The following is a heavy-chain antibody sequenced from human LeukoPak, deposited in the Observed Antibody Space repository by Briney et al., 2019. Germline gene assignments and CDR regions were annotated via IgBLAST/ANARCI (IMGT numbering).Heavy chain of an antibody. D-gene: IGHD3-10*01. CDR1: GGFISSYY. J-gene: IGHJ4*02. Sequence: SETLSLTCAVSGGFISSYYWSWIRQPPGKGLEWIGYIYYSGSTNYNPSLKSRVTISVDTSKNQFSLKLSSVTAADTAVYYRARSNYGSLDYWGQGTLVTVSS. CDR2: IYYSGST. CDR3: ARSNYGSLDY. V-gene: IGHV4-59*01.